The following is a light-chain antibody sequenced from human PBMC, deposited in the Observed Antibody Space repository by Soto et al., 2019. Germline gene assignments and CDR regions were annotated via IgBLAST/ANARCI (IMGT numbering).Light chain of an antibody. CDR3: CSYTTRSTWV. CDR2: GNS. CDR1: SSNIGAGYD. J-gene: IGLJ3*02. V-gene: IGLV1-40*01. Sequence: QSVLTQPPSVSGAPGQRVTISCTGSSSNIGAGYDVHWYQQLPGTAPKLLIYGNSNRPSGVPDRFSGSKSGTSASLAITGLQAEDEADYYCCSYTTRSTWVFGGGTKLTVL.